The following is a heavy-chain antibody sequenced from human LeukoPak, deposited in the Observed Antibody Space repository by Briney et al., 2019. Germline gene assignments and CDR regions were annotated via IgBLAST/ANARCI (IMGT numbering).Heavy chain of an antibody. V-gene: IGHV3-21*01. Sequence: GGSLRLSCAASGFTFSSYSMNWVRQAPGKGLEWVSSISSSSSYIYYADSVKGRFTISRDNAKNSLHLQMNSLRAEDTAVYYCARRSAMVTDYWGQGTLVTVSS. CDR1: GFTFSSYS. J-gene: IGHJ4*02. D-gene: IGHD5-18*01. CDR2: ISSSSSYI. CDR3: ARRSAMVTDY.